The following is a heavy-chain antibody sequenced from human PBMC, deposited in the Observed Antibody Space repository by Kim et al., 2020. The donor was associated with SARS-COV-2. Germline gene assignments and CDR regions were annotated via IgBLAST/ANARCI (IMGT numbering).Heavy chain of an antibody. Sequence: GGSLRLSCAASGFTFSSYSMNWVRQAPGKGLEWVSSISSSSSYIYYADSVKGRFTISRDNAKNSLYLQMNSLRAEDTAVYYCARASDYVWGTWPNWVDPWGQGSLVTVSS. D-gene: IGHD3-16*01. V-gene: IGHV3-21*04. J-gene: IGHJ5*02. CDR1: GFTFSSYS. CDR2: ISSSSSYI. CDR3: ARASDYVWGTWPNWVDP.